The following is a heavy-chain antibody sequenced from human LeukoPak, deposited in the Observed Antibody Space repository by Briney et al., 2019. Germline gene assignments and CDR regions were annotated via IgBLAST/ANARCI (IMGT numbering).Heavy chain of an antibody. CDR1: GFTFSDYS. Sequence: GGSLRLSCAASGFTFSDYSVNWVRQAPGKGLEWFSYITSSMTTIYYAASVKGRFTISKDNAKNLLYLQMNSLRDEDTAVYFCARNIRGATYFDYWGQGALVTVSS. J-gene: IGHJ4*02. V-gene: IGHV3-48*02. CDR2: ITSSMTTI. CDR3: ARNIRGATYFDY. D-gene: IGHD1-14*01.